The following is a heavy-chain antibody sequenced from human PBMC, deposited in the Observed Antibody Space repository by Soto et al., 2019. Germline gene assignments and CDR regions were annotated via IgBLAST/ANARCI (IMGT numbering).Heavy chain of an antibody. CDR2: IDPKSGGT. Sequence: QLVQSGAEVKKPGASVRVSCKTSGPTFIAYYIHWVRQAPGQGLEWRGWIDPKSGGTTHEQKVLCRVGMTRDTSINTAYMQLNRLTSDDTAVYYCARVSVDVQEWGQGTLITVSS. D-gene: IGHD5-12*01. CDR3: ARVSVDVQE. V-gene: IGHV1-2*02. J-gene: IGHJ4*02. CDR1: GPTFIAYY.